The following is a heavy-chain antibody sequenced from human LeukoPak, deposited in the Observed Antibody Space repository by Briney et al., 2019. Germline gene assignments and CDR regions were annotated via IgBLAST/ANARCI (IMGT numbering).Heavy chain of an antibody. V-gene: IGHV3-23*01. CDR1: GFTFSSYA. D-gene: IGHD3-22*01. CDR3: AKDLAPYYDSSGYPSY. Sequence: GGSLRLSSAASGFTFSSYAMSWVRQAPGKGLEWVSAISGSGGSTYYADSVKGRFTISRDNSKNTLYLQMNSLRAEDTAVYYCAKDLAPYYDSSGYPSYWGQGTLVTVSS. J-gene: IGHJ4*02. CDR2: ISGSGGST.